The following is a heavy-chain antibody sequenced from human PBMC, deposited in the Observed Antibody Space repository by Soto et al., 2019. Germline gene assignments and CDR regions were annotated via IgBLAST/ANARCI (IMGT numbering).Heavy chain of an antibody. CDR2: IYYSGST. D-gene: IGHD2-21*02. CDR3: ARVLAYCGGDCSGSYYYGMDV. V-gene: IGHV4-59*01. J-gene: IGHJ6*02. CDR1: GGSISSYY. Sequence: SETLSLTCTVSGGSISSYYWSWIRQPPGKGLEWLGYIYYSGSTNYNPSLKSRVTISVDTSKNQFSLKLSSVTAADTAVYYCARVLAYCGGDCSGSYYYGMDVWGQGTTVTVSS.